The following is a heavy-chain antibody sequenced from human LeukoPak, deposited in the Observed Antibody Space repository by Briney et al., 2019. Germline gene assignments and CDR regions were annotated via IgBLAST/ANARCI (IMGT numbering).Heavy chain of an antibody. CDR1: GFTFHTYS. V-gene: IGHV3-48*01. J-gene: IGHJ3*02. Sequence: GGSLRLSCAASGFTFHTYSMNWVRQAPGKGLEWVSYISSSSTTIYYADSVKGRFTISRDIAKNSLFLQMNSLRAEETAVYYCAREVIVGATVSFDIWGQGTMVTVSS. D-gene: IGHD1-26*01. CDR3: AREVIVGATVSFDI. CDR2: ISSSSTTI.